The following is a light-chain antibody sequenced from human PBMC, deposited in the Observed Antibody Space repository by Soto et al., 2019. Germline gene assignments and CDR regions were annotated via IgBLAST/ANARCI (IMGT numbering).Light chain of an antibody. V-gene: IGKV1-5*01. CDR1: QVISNW. CDR2: DAS. Sequence: DIQMTQFPSTLSASVGDRVTITCRASQVISNWLAWYQQKPGKAPKLLIYDASSLESGVPSRFSGSGSGTEFTLTISSLQPDDFATYYCQQYNSYWTFGQGTKVDIK. J-gene: IGKJ1*01. CDR3: QQYNSYWT.